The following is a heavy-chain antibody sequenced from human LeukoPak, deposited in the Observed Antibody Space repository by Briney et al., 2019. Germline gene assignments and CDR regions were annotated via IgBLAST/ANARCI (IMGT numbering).Heavy chain of an antibody. Sequence: ASVKVSCKASGYTFTSYYMHWVRQAPGQGLEWMGIINPSGGSTSYAQKFQGRVTTTRDTSTSTVYMELSSLRSEDMAVYYCARDHAGATDYWGQGTLVTVSS. CDR3: ARDHAGATDY. CDR1: GYTFTSYY. V-gene: IGHV1-46*01. CDR2: INPSGGST. J-gene: IGHJ4*02. D-gene: IGHD1-26*01.